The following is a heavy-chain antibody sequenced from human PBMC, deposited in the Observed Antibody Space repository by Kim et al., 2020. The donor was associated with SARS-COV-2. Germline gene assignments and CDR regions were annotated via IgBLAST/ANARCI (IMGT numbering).Heavy chain of an antibody. Sequence: TPHAAPVKGRFTISMANTKKRVYLQVKSLRAEDTAVYYCARDSKDEYFDYWGQGTLVTVSS. J-gene: IGHJ4*02. V-gene: IGHV3-53*01. CDR3: ARDSKDEYFDY. CDR2: T.